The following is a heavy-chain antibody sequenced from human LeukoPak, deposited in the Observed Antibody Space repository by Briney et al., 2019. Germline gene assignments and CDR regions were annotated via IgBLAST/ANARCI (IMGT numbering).Heavy chain of an antibody. V-gene: IGHV3-53*01. CDR2: IYSGGST. Sequence: GGSLRLSCAASGFTVSSNYMSWVRQARGKGLEWVSVIYSGGSTYYADSVKGRFTISRDNSKNTLYLQMNSLRAEDTAVYYCARTLRDPRGVYYYYGMDVWGQGTTVTVSS. CDR1: GFTVSSNY. J-gene: IGHJ6*02. D-gene: IGHD2-8*01. CDR3: ARTLRDPRGVYYYYGMDV.